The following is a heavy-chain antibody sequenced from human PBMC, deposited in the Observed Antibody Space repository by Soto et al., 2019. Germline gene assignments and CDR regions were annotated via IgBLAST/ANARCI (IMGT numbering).Heavy chain of an antibody. Sequence: GESLKISCMGSGYSFAGYWITWVRQKPGKGLEWMGRIDPSDSQTYYSPSFRGHVTVSVTKSITTVFLQWSSLRASDTAMYYCARQIYDSDTGPNFQYYFDSWGQGTPVTVSS. V-gene: IGHV5-10-1*01. J-gene: IGHJ4*02. CDR1: GYSFAGYW. CDR3: ARQIYDSDTGPNFQYYFDS. D-gene: IGHD3-22*01. CDR2: IDPSDSQT.